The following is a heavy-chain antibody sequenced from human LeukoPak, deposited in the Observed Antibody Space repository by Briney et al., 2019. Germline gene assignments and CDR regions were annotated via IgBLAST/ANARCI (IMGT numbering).Heavy chain of an antibody. J-gene: IGHJ6*02. V-gene: IGHV1-8*02. CDR1: GYTFSSFG. D-gene: IGHD3-3*01. CDR2: MNPNSGNT. Sequence: ASVKVSCKASGYTFSSFGFNWVRQAPGQGLEWMGWMNPNSGNTGYAQKFQGRVTMTRNTSISTAYMELSSLRSEDTAVYYCARVSSVAYYDFWSGYYSGPHPYYYYGMDVWGQGTTVTVSS. CDR3: ARVSSVAYYDFWSGYYSGPHPYYYYGMDV.